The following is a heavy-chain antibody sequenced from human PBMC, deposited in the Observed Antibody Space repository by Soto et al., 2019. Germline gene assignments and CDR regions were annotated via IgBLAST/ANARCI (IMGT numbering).Heavy chain of an antibody. CDR1: GFTFSSYS. D-gene: IGHD3-22*01. Sequence: EVQLVESGGGLVKPGGSLRLSCAASGFTFSSYSMNWVRQAPGKGLEWVSSISSSGGSTYYADSVKGRFTISRDNSKNTLYLQMNSLRAEDTAVYYCARDYYDSSGYYRPPQYFQHWGQGTLVTVSS. CDR2: ISSSGGST. CDR3: ARDYYDSSGYYRPPQYFQH. V-gene: IGHV3-21*04. J-gene: IGHJ1*01.